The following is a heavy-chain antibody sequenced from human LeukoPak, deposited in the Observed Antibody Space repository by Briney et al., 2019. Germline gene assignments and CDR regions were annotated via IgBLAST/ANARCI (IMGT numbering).Heavy chain of an antibody. CDR1: GFTFSSYA. Sequence: GGSLRLSCAASGFTFSSYAMHWVRQAPGKGLEYVSAISSNGGSTYYANSVKGRFTISRDNSKNTLYLQMGSLRAADMAVYYCARCIAAAGTLYYYYYYYMDVWGKGTTVTVSS. D-gene: IGHD6-13*01. CDR2: ISSNGGST. V-gene: IGHV3-64*01. CDR3: ARCIAAAGTLYYYYYYYMDV. J-gene: IGHJ6*03.